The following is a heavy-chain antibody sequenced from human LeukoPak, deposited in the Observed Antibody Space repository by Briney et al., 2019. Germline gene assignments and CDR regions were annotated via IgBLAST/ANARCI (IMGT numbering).Heavy chain of an antibody. V-gene: IGHV1-69*04. D-gene: IGHD5-12*01. CDR3: ARGSATYNWFDP. J-gene: IGHJ5*02. Sequence: SVKVSCKASGGTFISYAISWVRQAPGQGLEWMGRIIPILGIANYAQKFQGRVTITADKSTSTAYMELSSLRSEDTAVYYCARGSATYNWFDPWGQGTLVTVSS. CDR1: GGTFISYA. CDR2: IIPILGIA.